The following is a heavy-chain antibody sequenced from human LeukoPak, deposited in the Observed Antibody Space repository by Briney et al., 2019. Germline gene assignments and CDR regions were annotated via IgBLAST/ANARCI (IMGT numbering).Heavy chain of an antibody. CDR1: VASPCTYY. D-gene: IGHD2-2*01. Sequence: ETLSLTCTVSVASPCTYYWSWTRYPTAQGLGWIGHSYYSLITTPNPSLKSRVNISVDKSQHQSSLNLSSVIAPDTAGYFMAKYGFSFGSGTSCIPHCGQGTLVTVSS. V-gene: IGHV4-59*12. CDR2: SYYSLIT. J-gene: IGHJ4*02. CDR3: AKYGFSFGSGTSCIPH.